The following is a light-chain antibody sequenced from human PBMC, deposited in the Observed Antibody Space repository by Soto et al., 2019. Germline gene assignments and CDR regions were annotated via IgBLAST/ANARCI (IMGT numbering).Light chain of an antibody. Sequence: QSVLTQPPSASGTPGQRVTISCSGSSSNIGSNTVTWYQRLPGTAPKLLIYSNNERPSGVPDRFSGSKSGTSASLANSGLQSEDESDYYCAAWDDSLIGPVFGGGTQLTVL. CDR2: SNN. V-gene: IGLV1-44*01. CDR1: SSNIGSNT. J-gene: IGLJ3*02. CDR3: AAWDDSLIGPV.